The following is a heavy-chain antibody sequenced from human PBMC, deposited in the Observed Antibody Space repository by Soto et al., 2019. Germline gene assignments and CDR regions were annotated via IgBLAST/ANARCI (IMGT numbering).Heavy chain of an antibody. V-gene: IGHV1-69*02. CDR2: IIPIVGIG. J-gene: IGHJ4*02. Sequence: QVQLEQSGAEVKKPGSSMKVSCKASGGTFSGYTINWVRQAPGQGLEWMGSIIPIVGIGNSAQKFQGRITITADISTNTAYMELSSLRSEDTAVYYCAGAAVHTAPWMGDWGQGTLVTVSS. CDR3: AGAAVHTAPWMGD. CDR1: GGTFSGYT. D-gene: IGHD6-13*01.